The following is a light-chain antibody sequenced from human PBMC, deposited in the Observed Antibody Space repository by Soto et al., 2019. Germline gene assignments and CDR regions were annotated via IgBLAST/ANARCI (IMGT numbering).Light chain of an antibody. V-gene: IGLV2-23*02. J-gene: IGLJ1*01. CDR1: SADVGSYNL. CDR3: FSYLTNNNDV. CDR2: EVT. Sequence: QSVLTQPASVSGSPGQSIAISCTGTSADVGSYNLVSWYQQHPGKAPKLVIYEVTTRPSGVSNRFSGSKSGNTASLTISGLQAEDEADYYCFSYLTNNNDVFGSGT.